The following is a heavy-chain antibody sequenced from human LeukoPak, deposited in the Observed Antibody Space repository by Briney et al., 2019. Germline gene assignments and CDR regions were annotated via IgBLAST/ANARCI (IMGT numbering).Heavy chain of an antibody. V-gene: IGHV3-30*02. CDR2: IRYDGSNK. CDR3: AKNGEEQWLVPEYFQH. J-gene: IGHJ1*01. Sequence: GGSLRLSCAASGFTFSSYGMHWVRQAPGKGLEWVAFIRYDGSNKYYADSVKGRFTISRDNSKNTLCLQMNSLRAEDTAVYYCAKNGEEQWLVPEYFQHWGQGTLVTVSS. D-gene: IGHD6-19*01. CDR1: GFTFSSYG.